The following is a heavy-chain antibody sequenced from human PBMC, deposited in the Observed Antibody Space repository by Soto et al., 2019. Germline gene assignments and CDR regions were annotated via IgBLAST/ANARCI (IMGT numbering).Heavy chain of an antibody. CDR1: GFTFSDSA. Sequence: PGGSLRLSCAASGFTFSDSAMSWVRQAPGTGLEWVSTINPTGTNTHYADSAKGRFTISRDNSRNTVDLQMNSLRAADTALHYCVSWVSDHFDYWGQGTLVTVSS. CDR2: INPTGTNT. V-gene: IGHV3-23*05. D-gene: IGHD3-16*01. CDR3: VSWVSDHFDY. J-gene: IGHJ4*02.